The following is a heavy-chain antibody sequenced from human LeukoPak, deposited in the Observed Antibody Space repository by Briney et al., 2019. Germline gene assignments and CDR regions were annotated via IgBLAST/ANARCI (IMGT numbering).Heavy chain of an antibody. CDR3: AKDDRWLQFCC. Sequence: GGSLRLSCAASGFTFSSYSMNWVRQAPGKGLEWVSGIIPSGHTTYYADSVRGRFTISRDNSRNTLYLQMNSLRAEDTAVYYCAKDDRWLQFCCWGQGTLVTVSA. J-gene: IGHJ4*02. V-gene: IGHV3-23*01. CDR2: IIPSGHTT. D-gene: IGHD5-24*01. CDR1: GFTFSSYS.